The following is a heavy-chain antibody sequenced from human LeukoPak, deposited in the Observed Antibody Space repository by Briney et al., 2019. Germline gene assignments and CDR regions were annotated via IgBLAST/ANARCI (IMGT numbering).Heavy chain of an antibody. CDR2: IYPGDSDT. CDR3: ATSMVRGVIVSGFDY. CDR1: GYSFSSYW. D-gene: IGHD3-10*01. Sequence: GESLKISCKGSGYSFSSYWIGWVRQMPGKGLEWMGIIYPGDSDTRYSPSFQGQVTISADKSISTAYLQWSSLKASDTAIYYCATSMVRGVIVSGFDYWGQGTLVTVSS. J-gene: IGHJ4*02. V-gene: IGHV5-51*01.